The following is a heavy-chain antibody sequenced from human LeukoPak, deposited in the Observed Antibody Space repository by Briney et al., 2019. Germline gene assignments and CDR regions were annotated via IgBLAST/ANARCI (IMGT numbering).Heavy chain of an antibody. CDR3: AKDFGSGHGSYTWGTFDY. CDR2: ISGSGGST. CDR1: QFTFRNYE. Sequence: PGGSLRLSCTTSQFTFRNYEVNWVRQAPGKGLEWVSGISGSGGSTVYADSVRGRFTISRDNSKNTLHVQMNSLRAEDTAVYYCAKDFGSGHGSYTWGTFDYWGQGTLVTASS. V-gene: IGHV3-23*01. J-gene: IGHJ4*02. D-gene: IGHD1-26*01.